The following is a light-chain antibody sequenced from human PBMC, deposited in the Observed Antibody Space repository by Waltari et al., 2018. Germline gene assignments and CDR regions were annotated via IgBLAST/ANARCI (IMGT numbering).Light chain of an antibody. CDR2: DVV. CDR1: SSDVGNYNF. CDR3: CSYAGSYTFV. V-gene: IGLV2-11*01. Sequence: QSALTPPRSVFGSPGPSVTISCSGTSSDVGNYNFVSWYQQPPGHAPKLLIYDVVKRPSGVPDRFSGSKSGNTASLTISGLQTEDEADYYCCSYAGSYTFVFGGGTQLTVL. J-gene: IGLJ7*01.